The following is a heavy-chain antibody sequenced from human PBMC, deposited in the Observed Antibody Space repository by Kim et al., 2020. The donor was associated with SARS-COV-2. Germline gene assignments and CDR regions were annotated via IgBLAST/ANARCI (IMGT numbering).Heavy chain of an antibody. CDR1: GFTFSSYG. J-gene: IGHJ6*02. D-gene: IGHD3-16*01. CDR2: IWYDGSNK. CDR3: AKDHDPVGGDYYYYGMDV. Sequence: GGSLRLSCAASGFTFSSYGMHWVRQAPGKGLEWVAVIWYDGSNKYYADSVKGRFTISRDNSKNTLYLQMNSLRAEDTAVYYCAKDHDPVGGDYYYYGMDVWGQGTTVTVSS. V-gene: IGHV3-33*06.